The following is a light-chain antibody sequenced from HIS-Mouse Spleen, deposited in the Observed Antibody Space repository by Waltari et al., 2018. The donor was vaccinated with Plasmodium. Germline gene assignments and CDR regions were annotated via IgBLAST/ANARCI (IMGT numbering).Light chain of an antibody. Sequence: DFRLTQSPSFLPASLETRVTTTCRSSQGISSYLAWYQQKPGKAPKLLIYAASTLQSGVPSRFSGSGSGTEFTLTISSLQSEDFATYYCQQYNSYPPFFGGGTKVEIK. V-gene: IGKV1-9*01. CDR1: QGISSY. CDR3: QQYNSYPPF. J-gene: IGKJ4*01. CDR2: AAS.